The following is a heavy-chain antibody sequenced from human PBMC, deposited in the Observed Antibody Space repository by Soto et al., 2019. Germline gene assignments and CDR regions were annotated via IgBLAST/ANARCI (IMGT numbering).Heavy chain of an antibody. Sequence: SETLSLTCAVSGGSVISCGGYSWSWIRQPPGKGLEWLGYIYHTGTTFYNPSLKSRVTISIDRSKNQFSLKLNSVTAADTAVYYCATNYDYRIDYWGQGTLVTVSS. CDR1: GGSVISCGGYS. J-gene: IGHJ4*02. CDR2: IYHTGTT. V-gene: IGHV4-30-2*01. D-gene: IGHD4-4*01. CDR3: ATNYDYRIDY.